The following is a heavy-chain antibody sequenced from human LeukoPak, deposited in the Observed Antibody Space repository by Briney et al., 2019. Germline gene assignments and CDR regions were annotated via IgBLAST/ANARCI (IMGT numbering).Heavy chain of an antibody. V-gene: IGHV4-39*01. D-gene: IGHD6-19*01. J-gene: IGHJ4*02. CDR2: IYYGGSS. Sequence: SETLSLTCIVSGASISSCNYYWVWILQPPGKALEWIGSIYYGGSSHYNPSLKSRVTTSVDTSRNLFSLKLSSVTAADTAVYYCARLSSAWYPTFDFWGQGTLVTVSS. CDR1: GASISSCNYY. CDR3: ARLSSAWYPTFDF.